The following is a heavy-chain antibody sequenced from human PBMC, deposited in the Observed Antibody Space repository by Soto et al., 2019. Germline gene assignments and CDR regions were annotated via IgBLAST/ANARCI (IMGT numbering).Heavy chain of an antibody. Sequence: ASVKVSCKASGYTFTSYGISWVRQAPGQGLEWMGWISAYNGNTNYAQKLQGRVTMTTDSSTSTAYMELRSLRSDDTAVYYCARDLDPSGYGSGSYYYYGMDVWGQGTTVTVSS. CDR1: GYTFTSYG. V-gene: IGHV1-18*01. CDR3: ARDLDPSGYGSGSYYYYGMDV. CDR2: ISAYNGNT. D-gene: IGHD3-10*01. J-gene: IGHJ6*02.